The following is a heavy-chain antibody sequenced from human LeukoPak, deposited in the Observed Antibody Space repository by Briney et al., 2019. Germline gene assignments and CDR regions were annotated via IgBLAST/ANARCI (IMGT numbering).Heavy chain of an antibody. CDR2: ISAYNGNT. Sequence: GASVKVSCKASGYTFTSYGISWVRQAPGQGLEWMGWISAYNGNTNYAQKLQGRVTVTTDTSTSTAYMELRSLRSDDTAVYYCARDSMITFGGVIVDVWGKGTTVTVSS. CDR3: ARDSMITFGGVIVDV. J-gene: IGHJ6*04. V-gene: IGHV1-18*01. CDR1: GYTFTSYG. D-gene: IGHD3-16*02.